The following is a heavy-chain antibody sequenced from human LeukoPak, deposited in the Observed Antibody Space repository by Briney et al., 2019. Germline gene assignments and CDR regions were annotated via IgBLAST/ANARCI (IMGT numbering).Heavy chain of an antibody. V-gene: IGHV6-1*01. Sequence: SQTLSLTCAISGDSVSSNSAAWIWIRPSPSRGLEWLGSTYYRSKWYKAYAESVKSRITINPDTSKNQFSLQLNSVTPEDTAMYYCARVYYDILSGYYNVIDGWGQGTLVTVSS. CDR1: GDSVSSNSAA. CDR2: TYYRSKWYK. J-gene: IGHJ4*02. D-gene: IGHD3-9*01. CDR3: ARVYYDILSGYYNVIDG.